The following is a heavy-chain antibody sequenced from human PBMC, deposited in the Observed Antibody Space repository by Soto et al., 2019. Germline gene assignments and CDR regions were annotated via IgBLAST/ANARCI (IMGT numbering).Heavy chain of an antibody. CDR1: GGSISSYY. D-gene: IGHD2-8*01. Sequence: SETLSLTCTVSGGSISSYYWSWIRQPPGKGLEWIGYIYYSGSTNYNPSLKSRVTISVDTSKNQFSLKLRPVTAADTAVYYCARTYGGYYDYWGQGTLVTVSS. CDR3: ARTYGGYYDY. J-gene: IGHJ4*02. CDR2: IYYSGST. V-gene: IGHV4-59*01.